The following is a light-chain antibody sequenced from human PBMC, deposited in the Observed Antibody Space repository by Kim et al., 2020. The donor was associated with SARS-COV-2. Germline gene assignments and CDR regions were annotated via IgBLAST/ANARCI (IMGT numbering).Light chain of an antibody. J-gene: IGLJ1*01. V-gene: IGLV2-8*01. CDR2: EVN. CDR1: SSDFGSYNH. Sequence: QSALTQPPSASGSPGQSVTISCTGSSSDFGSYNHISWYQQHPGKVPKLIISEVNQRPSGVPDRFSGSRSGNTASLTVSGLQPEDEADYYCSSHADNHIYAFGPGTKVTVL. CDR3: SSHADNHIYA.